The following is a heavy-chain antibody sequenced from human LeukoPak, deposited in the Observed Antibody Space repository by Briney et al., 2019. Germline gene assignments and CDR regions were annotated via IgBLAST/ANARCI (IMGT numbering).Heavy chain of an antibody. V-gene: IGHV3-21*01. Sequence: GGSLRFSCAASGFTFSSYSMNWVRQAPGKGLEWVSSISSSSSYIYYADSVKGRFTTSRDNAKNSLYLQMNSLRAEDTAVYYCARVGGSYLDYWGQGALVTVSS. D-gene: IGHD1-26*01. CDR3: ARVGGSYLDY. CDR1: GFTFSSYS. CDR2: ISSSSSYI. J-gene: IGHJ4*02.